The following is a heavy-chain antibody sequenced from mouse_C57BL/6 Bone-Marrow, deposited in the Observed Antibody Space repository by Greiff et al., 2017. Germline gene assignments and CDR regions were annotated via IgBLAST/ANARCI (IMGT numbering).Heavy chain of an antibody. CDR2: INPYNGGT. D-gene: IGHD1-1*01. CDR3: ASTYGSSPPFAY. Sequence: EVQLQQSGPVLVKPGASVKMSCKASGYTFTDYYMNWVKQSHGKSLEWIGVINPYNGGTSYNQKFKGKATLTVDKSSSTAYMELNSLTSEDSAVYYCASTYGSSPPFAYWGQGTLVTVSA. V-gene: IGHV1-19*01. CDR1: GYTFTDYY. J-gene: IGHJ3*01.